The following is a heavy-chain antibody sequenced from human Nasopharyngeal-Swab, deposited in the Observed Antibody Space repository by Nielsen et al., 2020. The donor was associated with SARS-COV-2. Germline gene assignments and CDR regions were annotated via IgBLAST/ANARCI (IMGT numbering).Heavy chain of an antibody. CDR2: ISAYNGNT. CDR1: GYTFTSYG. Sequence: ASVKVSCKASGYTFTSYGISWVRQAPGQGLEWMGWISAYNGNTNYAQKLQGRVTITTDTSTSTAYMELRSLRSDDTAVYYCAREGETYSSSWYGARWRNYYYYGMDVWGQGTTVTVSS. CDR3: AREGETYSSSWYGARWRNYYYYGMDV. J-gene: IGHJ6*02. V-gene: IGHV1-18*01. D-gene: IGHD6-13*01.